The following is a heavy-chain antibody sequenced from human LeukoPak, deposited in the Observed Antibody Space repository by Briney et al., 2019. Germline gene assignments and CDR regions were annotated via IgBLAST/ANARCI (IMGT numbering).Heavy chain of an antibody. D-gene: IGHD3-10*01. CDR3: ARVGDHFHWYLDL. V-gene: IGHV3-53*01. Sequence: GGSLRLSCAASGFSVSTKYMNWVRQAPGKGLEWVSILYSGSDTDYANSVKGRFTISRDSSKNILFLQMNDLRAEDTAVYYCARVGDHFHWYLDLWGRGTLVTVSS. J-gene: IGHJ2*01. CDR2: LYSGSDT. CDR1: GFSVSTKY.